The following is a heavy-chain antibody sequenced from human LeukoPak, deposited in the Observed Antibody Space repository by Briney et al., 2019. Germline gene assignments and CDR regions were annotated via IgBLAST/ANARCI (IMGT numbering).Heavy chain of an antibody. CDR3: TTPRGIPN. J-gene: IGHJ4*02. CDR1: GFTLSNVW. CDR2: IKSKTDGGTT. D-gene: IGHD2-21*01. V-gene: IGHV3-15*07. Sequence: GSLRLSCAASGFTLSNVWMNWVRQAPGKGLEWVGRIKSKTDGGTTDYAAPVKGRFTISRDESENMIYLEMNSLKIEDTAVYYCTTPRGIPNWGQGTLVTVSS.